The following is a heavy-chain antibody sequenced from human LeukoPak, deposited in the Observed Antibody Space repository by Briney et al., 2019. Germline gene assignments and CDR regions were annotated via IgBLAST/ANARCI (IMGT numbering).Heavy chain of an antibody. CDR1: GGSISSYY. D-gene: IGHD2-15*01. V-gene: IGHV4-59*01. Sequence: RPSETLSLTCTVSGGSISSYYWSWIRQPPGKGLEWIGYIYYSGSTNYNPSLKSRVTISVDTSKNQFSLKLSSVTAADTAVYYCAKAGKGYCSGGSWYSIYDYWGQGNLVTVSS. CDR3: AKAGKGYCSGGSWYSIYDY. J-gene: IGHJ4*02. CDR2: IYYSGST.